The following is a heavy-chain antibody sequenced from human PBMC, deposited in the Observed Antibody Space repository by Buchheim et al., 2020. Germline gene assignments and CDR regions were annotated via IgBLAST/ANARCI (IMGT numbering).Heavy chain of an antibody. J-gene: IGHJ2*01. D-gene: IGHD2-8*01. Sequence: QVQLQESGPGLVKPSQTLSLTCTVSGGSISSGGYYWSWIRQHPGKGLEWIGYIYYSGSTYYNPSLKSRVTISVDTSKNPFSLKLSSVTAADTAVYYCARGVGLRDCTNGVCYPYWYFDLWGRGTL. CDR1: GGSISSGGYY. CDR3: ARGVGLRDCTNGVCYPYWYFDL. V-gene: IGHV4-31*03. CDR2: IYYSGST.